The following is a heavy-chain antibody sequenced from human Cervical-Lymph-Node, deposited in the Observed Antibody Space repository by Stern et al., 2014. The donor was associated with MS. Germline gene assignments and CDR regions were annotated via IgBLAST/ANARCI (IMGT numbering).Heavy chain of an antibody. V-gene: IGHV2-70*01. CDR1: GFSLNTDGMC. CDR2: VDWDDDT. Sequence: QITLKESGPALVRPTQTLTLTCSFSGFSLNTDGMCVSWIRQPPGKALQWLALVDWDDDTYYDTSLRTRLTISKDTSKNQVVLTMTNMDPVDTATYFCARTRWGASGRHAARFDHWGQGTMVTVSS. CDR3: ARTRWGASGRHAARFDH. D-gene: IGHD1-26*01. J-gene: IGHJ3*01.